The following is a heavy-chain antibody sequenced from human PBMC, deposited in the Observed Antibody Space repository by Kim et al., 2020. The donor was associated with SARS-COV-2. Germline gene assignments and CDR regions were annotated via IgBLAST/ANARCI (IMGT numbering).Heavy chain of an antibody. D-gene: IGHD3-3*01. Sequence: ASVKVSCKASGYTFTSYYMHWVRQAPGQGLEWMGIINPSGGSTSYAQKFQGRVTMTRDTSTSTVYMELSSLRSEDTAVYYCARVGSGSGSRKMYYYGMDVWGQGTTVTVSS. J-gene: IGHJ6*02. V-gene: IGHV1-46*01. CDR3: ARVGSGSGSRKMYYYGMDV. CDR2: INPSGGST. CDR1: GYTFTSYY.